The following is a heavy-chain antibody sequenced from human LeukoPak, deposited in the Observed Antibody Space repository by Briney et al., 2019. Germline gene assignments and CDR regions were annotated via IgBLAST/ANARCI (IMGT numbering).Heavy chain of an antibody. CDR1: GGSFSGYY. D-gene: IGHD2-15*01. CDR3: ARGPAKDRRWDY. J-gene: IGHJ4*02. Sequence: SETLSLSCAVYGGSFSGYYWSWIRQPPGKGLEWIGEMNNSGSTNYNPTLKSRVTISVDTSKNQFSLKLSSVTAADTAVYYCARGPAKDRRWDYWGQGTLVTVSS. CDR2: MNNSGST. V-gene: IGHV4-34*01.